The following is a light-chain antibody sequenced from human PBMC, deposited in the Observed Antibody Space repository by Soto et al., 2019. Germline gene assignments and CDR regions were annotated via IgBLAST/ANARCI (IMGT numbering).Light chain of an antibody. V-gene: IGKV3-15*01. Sequence: EIVMTQSPATLSVSPGERATLSCRASQSIRSNLAWYQQKPGQAPRLLIYGASTRATGIPARFSGSGSGTEFPLNITSLQSEDFAVYYRQQYNNWPPLTFGPGTKVEIK. CDR1: QSIRSN. J-gene: IGKJ3*01. CDR2: GAS. CDR3: QQYNNWPPLT.